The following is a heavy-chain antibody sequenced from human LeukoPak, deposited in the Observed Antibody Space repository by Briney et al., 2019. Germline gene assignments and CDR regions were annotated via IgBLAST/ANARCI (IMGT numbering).Heavy chain of an antibody. J-gene: IGHJ6*02. D-gene: IGHD6-13*01. Sequence: PSETLSLTCTVSGGSISSSSYYWGWIRQPPGKGLEWIGSIYYSGSTYYNPSLKSRVTISVDTSKNQFSLKLSSVTAADTAVYYCARGPRIAAAGQNYYYYGMDVWGQGTTVTVSS. CDR3: ARGPRIAAAGQNYYYYGMDV. V-gene: IGHV4-39*07. CDR2: IYYSGST. CDR1: GGSISSSSYY.